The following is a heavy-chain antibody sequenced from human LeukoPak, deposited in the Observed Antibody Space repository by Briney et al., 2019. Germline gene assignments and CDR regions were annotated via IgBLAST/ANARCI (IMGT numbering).Heavy chain of an antibody. D-gene: IGHD3-10*01. CDR2: ISSSGTTI. V-gene: IGHV3-48*01. J-gene: IGHJ4*02. CDR1: GFTFSSYS. CDR3: AKDRDYYGSGSDY. Sequence: PGGSLRLSCAASGFTFSSYSMNWVRQAPGKGLEWVSYISSSGTTIYYADSVKGRFTISRDNSKNTLFLQMNSLRAEDTAIYYCAKDRDYYGSGSDYWGQGTLVTVSS.